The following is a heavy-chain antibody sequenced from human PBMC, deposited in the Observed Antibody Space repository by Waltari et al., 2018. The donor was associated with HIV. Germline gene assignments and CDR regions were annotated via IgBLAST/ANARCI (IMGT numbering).Heavy chain of an antibody. CDR2: IRGGGET. V-gene: IGHV3-23*01. J-gene: IGHJ3*01. CDR3: VKDSGRAADVFDL. Sequence: QLLESGGGLVEPGGSLRLSCAASGFIFTDFAMDWVRQAPGKVLEWFSAIRGGGETFYADSVKGRFTISRDNSKNTLYLQMNSLRADDAAVYYCVKDSGRAADVFDLWGQGTMVTVSS. CDR1: GFIFTDFA. D-gene: IGHD3-10*01.